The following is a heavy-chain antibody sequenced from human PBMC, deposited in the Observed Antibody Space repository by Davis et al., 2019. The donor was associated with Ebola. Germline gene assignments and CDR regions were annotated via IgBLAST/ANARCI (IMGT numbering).Heavy chain of an antibody. J-gene: IGHJ6*02. CDR3: ARDRQWDYGDYVYYYYYYGMDV. V-gene: IGHV3-66*01. CDR1: GFTVSSNY. CDR2: IYSGGST. D-gene: IGHD4-17*01. Sequence: GESLKISCAASGFTVSSNYMSWVRQAPGKGLEWVSVIYSGGSTYYADSVKGRFTISRDNSKNTLYLQMNSLRAEDTAVYYCARDRQWDYGDYVYYYYYYGMDVWGQGTTVTVSS.